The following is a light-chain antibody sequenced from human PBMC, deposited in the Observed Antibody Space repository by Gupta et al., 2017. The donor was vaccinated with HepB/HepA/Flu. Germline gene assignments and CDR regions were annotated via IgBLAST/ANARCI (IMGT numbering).Light chain of an antibody. J-gene: IGKJ1*01. CDR1: QSISSW. V-gene: IGKV1-5*03. CDR3: QQDNSYWT. CDR2: KAS. Sequence: DIQMTQSPSTLSASVGDRVTIPCRASQSISSWLAWYQQKPGKAPKLMIYKASSVERGVTSRFSGSGEGTEFTLTISSRQQDDCENYYVQQDNSYWTFGQGTKVEIK.